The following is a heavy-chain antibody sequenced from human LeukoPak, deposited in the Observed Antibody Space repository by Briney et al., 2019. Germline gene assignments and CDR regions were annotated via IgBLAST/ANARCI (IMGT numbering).Heavy chain of an antibody. CDR2: IYPGDSDT. CDR1: GYSFTSYW. D-gene: IGHD6-19*01. V-gene: IGHV5-51*01. J-gene: IGHJ3*02. Sequence: GESLKISCKGSGYSFTSYWIGWVRHMPGKGLEGMGIIYPGDSDTRYSPSFQGQVTISDDKSISTAYLQWSSLKASDTAMYYCARPEQWLESAFDIWGQGTMVTVSS. CDR3: ARPEQWLESAFDI.